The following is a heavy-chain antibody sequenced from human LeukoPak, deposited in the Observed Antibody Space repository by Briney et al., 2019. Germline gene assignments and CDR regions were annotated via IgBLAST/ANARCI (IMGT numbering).Heavy chain of an antibody. CDR3: ARSVVVPAAMFYYYYGMDV. V-gene: IGHV3-21*01. CDR2: ISSSSTYI. D-gene: IGHD2-2*01. CDR1: GFTSTTYS. Sequence: AGRSLRLSCSASGFTSTTYSMNWVRQAPGKGLEWVSSISSSSTYIYHADSVRGRFTISRDNAKNSLYLQMNSLRAEDTAAYYCARSVVVPAAMFYYYYGMDVWGQGTTVTVSS. J-gene: IGHJ6*02.